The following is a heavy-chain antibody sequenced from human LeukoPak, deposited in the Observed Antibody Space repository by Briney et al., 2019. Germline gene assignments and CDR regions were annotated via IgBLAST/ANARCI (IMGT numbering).Heavy chain of an antibody. CDR1: GFTFSSYG. D-gene: IGHD4-17*01. CDR3: AKVSYGDYYYYYYYGMDV. CDR2: IWYDGSNK. Sequence: GGSLRLSCAASGFTFSSYGMHWVRQAPGKGLEWVAVIWYDGSNKYYADSVKGRFTISRDNSKNTLYLQMNSLRAEDTAVYYCAKVSYGDYYYYYYYGMDVWGQGTTVTVSS. J-gene: IGHJ6*02. V-gene: IGHV3-30*02.